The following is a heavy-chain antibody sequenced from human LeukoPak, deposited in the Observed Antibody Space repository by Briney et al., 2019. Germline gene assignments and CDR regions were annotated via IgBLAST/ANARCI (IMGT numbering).Heavy chain of an antibody. Sequence: GGSLRLSCAASGLTFSSYSMKWVRQAPGKGLEWVSSITRSSIYIYYAGSVKGRFTISRDNAKNSLYLQMNSLRAEDTAVYYCARVGYDGTGYYSLGNYWGQGTLVSVSS. CDR2: ITRSSIYI. V-gene: IGHV3-21*01. J-gene: IGHJ4*02. D-gene: IGHD3-22*01. CDR3: ARVGYDGTGYYSLGNY. CDR1: GLTFSSYS.